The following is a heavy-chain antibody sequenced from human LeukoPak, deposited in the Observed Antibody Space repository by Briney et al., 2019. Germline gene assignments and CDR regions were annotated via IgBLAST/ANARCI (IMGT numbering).Heavy chain of an antibody. V-gene: IGHV4-4*09. Sequence: TSETLSLTCTVSGASISNYYWSWIRQTPEKGLEWMGHIHSSGGSSYYPSLKSRLTLSIDTSWNQLSLKLPSVTAADTAVYFCARLGSYHDFWGQGALVTVSS. J-gene: IGHJ4*02. CDR2: IHSSGGS. CDR1: GASISNYY. CDR3: ARLGSYHDF. D-gene: IGHD1-26*01.